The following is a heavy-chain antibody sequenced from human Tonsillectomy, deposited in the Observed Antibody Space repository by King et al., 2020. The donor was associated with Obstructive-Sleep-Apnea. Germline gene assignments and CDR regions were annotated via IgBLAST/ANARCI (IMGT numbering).Heavy chain of an antibody. J-gene: IGHJ6*02. D-gene: IGHD6-6*01. CDR2: IFYSGST. CDR1: GGSISNYY. Sequence: QLQESGPGLVKPSETLSLTCTVSGGSISNYYWSWIRQPPGKGLEWIGYIFYSGSTNYNPSLKSRVTISVDTSKSQFSLKLSSVTAADTAVYYCASARYYYYGMDVWGHGTTVTVSS. V-gene: IGHV4-59*08. CDR3: ASARYYYYGMDV.